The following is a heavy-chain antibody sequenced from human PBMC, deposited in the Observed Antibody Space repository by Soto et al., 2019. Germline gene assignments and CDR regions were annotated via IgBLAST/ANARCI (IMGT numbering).Heavy chain of an antibody. CDR2: ISSSSSYI. Sequence: GGSLRLSCAASGFTFSSYAMSWVRQAPGKGLEWVSSISSSSSYIYYADSVKGRFTISRDKAKNSLYLQMNSLRAEDTAVYYCARAPGGGSYYKGAFDIWGQGTMVTVSS. CDR1: GFTFSSYA. CDR3: ARAPGGGSYYKGAFDI. V-gene: IGHV3-21*01. J-gene: IGHJ3*02. D-gene: IGHD1-26*01.